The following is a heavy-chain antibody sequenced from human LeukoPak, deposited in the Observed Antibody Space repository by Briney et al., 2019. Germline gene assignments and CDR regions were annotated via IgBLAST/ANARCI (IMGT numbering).Heavy chain of an antibody. Sequence: PGGSLRLSCAASGFTFSSCWMHWVRQAPGKGLVWVSRINSDGSSTSYADSVKGRFTISRDNAKNTLYLQMNSLRAEDTAVYYCARGAYCSSTSCYVDYYFDYWGQGTLVTVSS. J-gene: IGHJ4*02. V-gene: IGHV3-74*01. CDR1: GFTFSSCW. CDR3: ARGAYCSSTSCYVDYYFDY. CDR2: INSDGSST. D-gene: IGHD2-2*01.